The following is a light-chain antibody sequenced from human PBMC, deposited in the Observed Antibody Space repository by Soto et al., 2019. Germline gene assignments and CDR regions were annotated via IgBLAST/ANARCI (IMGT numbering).Light chain of an antibody. J-gene: IGLJ2*01. V-gene: IGLV2-8*01. CDR1: SSDVGGYNY. Sequence: QSALTQPPSASGSPGQSVTISCTGTSSDVGGYNYVSWYQQHPGKAPKLMIYEVSKRPSGVPDRFSGSKSGNTASLTVSGLQAEDEVDYYCSSYAGSNKVVFGGGTQVPVL. CDR2: EVS. CDR3: SSYAGSNKVV.